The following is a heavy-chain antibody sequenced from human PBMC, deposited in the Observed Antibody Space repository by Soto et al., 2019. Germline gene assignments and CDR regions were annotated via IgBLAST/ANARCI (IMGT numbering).Heavy chain of an antibody. J-gene: IGHJ6*03. CDR3: ARVGGKSTYSSSWATNYYSLHV. Sequence: EVQLVESGGGLVQPGGSLRLSCAASGFTFSDHYMDWVRQAPGKGLEWVGRTRNKANSYTTEYAAYVKGRFTISRDDSNNSLYLQMNSLKTEDTAVYYCARVGGKSTYSSSWATNYYSLHVWGKGTTVTVSS. D-gene: IGHD6-6*01. CDR2: TRNKANSYTT. CDR1: GFTFSDHY. V-gene: IGHV3-72*01.